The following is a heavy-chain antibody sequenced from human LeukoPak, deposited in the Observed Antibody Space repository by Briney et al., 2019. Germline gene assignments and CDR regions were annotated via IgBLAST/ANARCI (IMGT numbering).Heavy chain of an antibody. CDR2: INPNSGGT. V-gene: IGHV1-2*02. J-gene: IGHJ4*02. Sequence: ASVKVSCKASGYTFTGYYMHWVRQAPGQGLEWMGWINPNSGGTNYAQKFQDRVTMTRDTSIGTIYMSLRRLSSDDTAIYYCAGGSGYYFFDNWGQGTLLTV. D-gene: IGHD6-25*01. CDR3: AGGSGYYFFDN. CDR1: GYTFTGYY.